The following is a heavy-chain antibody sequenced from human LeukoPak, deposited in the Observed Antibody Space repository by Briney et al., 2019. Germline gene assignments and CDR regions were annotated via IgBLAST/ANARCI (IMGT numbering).Heavy chain of an antibody. D-gene: IGHD3-10*01. CDR3: ATLFSGYYFDY. CDR2: IYHSGST. CDR1: SGSIRNSNYY. J-gene: IGHJ4*02. Sequence: PSETLSLTCTVSSGSIRNSNYYWGWIRQPPGKGLEWIGSIYHSGSTYYNPSLKSRVTISVDTSKNQFSLKLSSVTAADTAVYYCATLFSGYYFDYWGQGTLVTVSS. V-gene: IGHV4-39*07.